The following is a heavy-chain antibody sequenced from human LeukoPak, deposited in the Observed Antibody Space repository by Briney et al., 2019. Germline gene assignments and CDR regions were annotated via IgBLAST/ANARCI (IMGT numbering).Heavy chain of an antibody. CDR3: ARANFKGYYYGMDV. V-gene: IGHV3-53*04. CDR2: IYSGGST. Sequence: GGSLRLSCAASGFTFDDYAMHWVRQAPGKGLEWVSVIYSGGSTYYADSVKGRFTISRHNSKNTLYLQMNSLRAEDTAVYYCARANFKGYYYGMDVWGQGTTVTVSS. D-gene: IGHD3-3*01. J-gene: IGHJ6*02. CDR1: GFTFDDYA.